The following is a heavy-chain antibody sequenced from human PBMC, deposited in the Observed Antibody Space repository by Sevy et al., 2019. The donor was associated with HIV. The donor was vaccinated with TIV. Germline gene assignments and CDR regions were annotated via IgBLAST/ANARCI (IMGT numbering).Heavy chain of an antibody. V-gene: IGHV1-46*01. D-gene: IGHD2-15*01. CDR1: GYTFTSYY. Sequence: ASVKVSCKASGYTFTSYYMHWVRQAPGQGLEWMGIINPSGGSTSYAQKFQGRVTMTRDTSTSTVYMELSGLRSEDTAVYYCAREGPKDIVVVVAATKGGRAFDIWGQGTMVTVSS. J-gene: IGHJ3*02. CDR2: INPSGGST. CDR3: AREGPKDIVVVVAATKGGRAFDI.